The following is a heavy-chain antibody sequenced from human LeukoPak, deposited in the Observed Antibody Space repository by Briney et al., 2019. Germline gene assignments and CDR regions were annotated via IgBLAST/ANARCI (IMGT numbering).Heavy chain of an antibody. Sequence: SETLSLTCAVYGGSFSGYYWSWIRQPPGKGLEWIGEINHSGSTNYNPSLKSRVTISVDTSKDQFSLKLSSVTAADTAVYYCARHSGGTYYVNFDPWGQGTLVTVSS. CDR1: GGSFSGYY. J-gene: IGHJ5*02. CDR2: INHSGST. CDR3: ARHSGGTYYVNFDP. D-gene: IGHD1-26*01. V-gene: IGHV4-34*01.